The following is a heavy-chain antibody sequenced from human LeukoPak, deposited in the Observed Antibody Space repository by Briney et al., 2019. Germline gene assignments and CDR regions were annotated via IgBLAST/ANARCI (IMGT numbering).Heavy chain of an antibody. CDR2: IFYSGST. Sequence: SETLSLTCTVSGGSISSYYWSWIRQPPGKGLEWIGFIFYSGSTNYNPSVKSRVTISADTSKNQFSLKLRSVTAADTAVYYCAREDGYNSPYYFDYWGQGTLVTVSS. CDR3: AREDGYNSPYYFDY. D-gene: IGHD5-24*01. V-gene: IGHV4-59*01. CDR1: GGSISSYY. J-gene: IGHJ4*02.